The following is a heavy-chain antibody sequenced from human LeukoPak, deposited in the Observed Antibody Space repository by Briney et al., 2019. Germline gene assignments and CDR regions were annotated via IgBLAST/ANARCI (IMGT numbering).Heavy chain of an antibody. J-gene: IGHJ2*01. V-gene: IGHV5-51*01. CDR1: GYSFTSYW. CDR2: IYPGDSDT. CDR3: ASRVVTDDWYFDL. Sequence: GESLKISCKGSGYSFTSYWIGWVRQMPGKGLEWMGIIYPGDSDTRYSPSFQGQVTISADKSISTAYLQWSSLKASDTAMYYWASRVVTDDWYFDLWGRGPLVTVSS. D-gene: IGHD2-21*02.